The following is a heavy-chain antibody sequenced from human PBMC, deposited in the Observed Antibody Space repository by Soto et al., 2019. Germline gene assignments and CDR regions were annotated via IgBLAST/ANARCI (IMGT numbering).Heavy chain of an antibody. CDR1: GFTVSSNY. CDR2: IYSGGST. J-gene: IGHJ3*02. V-gene: IGHV3-66*01. CDR3: ARERGGYRAFDI. D-gene: IGHD2-2*01. Sequence: EVQLVESGGGLVQPGGSLRLSCAASGFTVSSNYMSWVRQAPGQGLEWVSVIYSGGSTYYADAVKGRFTISRDNSKNTLYTQMNSLRAEDTAVYYCARERGGYRAFDIWGQGTMVTVSS.